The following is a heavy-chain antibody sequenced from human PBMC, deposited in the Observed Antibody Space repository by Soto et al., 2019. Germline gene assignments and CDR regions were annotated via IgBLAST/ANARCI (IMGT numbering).Heavy chain of an antibody. CDR1: EFTFSNYG. V-gene: IGHV3-33*01. CDR3: ARDDEYSGNGMDV. J-gene: IGHJ6*02. Sequence: VQLVESGGGVVQPGRSLRLSCAASEFTFSNYGMHWVRQAPGKGLEWVAVMLNDGSNRYHADSVKDRFTISRDNSKNTLYLQMNSLRAEDTAVYYCARDDEYSGNGMDVWGQGTTVTVS. D-gene: IGHD3-10*01. CDR2: MLNDGSNR.